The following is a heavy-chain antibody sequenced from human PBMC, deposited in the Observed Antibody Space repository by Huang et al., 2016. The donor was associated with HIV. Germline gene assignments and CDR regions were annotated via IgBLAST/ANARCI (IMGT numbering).Heavy chain of an antibody. CDR3: AMSLRYQYDSRSYWGRYFDY. J-gene: IGHJ4*02. D-gene: IGHD3-16*01. V-gene: IGHV1-69*01. CDR1: GGSFSAQI. Sequence: QVQLEQSGPAVRKPGSSVKVSCQASGGSFSAQIISWVRQAPGQRFEWMGGISPLFRAQAYAQEFKGRVTMTADESTATIYMELNSLTSEDTAVYYCAMSLRYQYDSRSYWGRYFDYWGQGTLVTVSS. CDR2: ISPLFRAQ.